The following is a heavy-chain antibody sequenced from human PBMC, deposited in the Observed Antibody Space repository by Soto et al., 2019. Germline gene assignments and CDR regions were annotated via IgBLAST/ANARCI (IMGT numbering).Heavy chain of an antibody. CDR1: GFTFSSYS. CDR3: ARDVKYYDFWSGYSENNWFDP. V-gene: IGHV3-48*01. Sequence: EVQLVESGGGLVQPGGSLRLSCAASGFTFSSYSMNWVRQAPGKGLEWVSYISSSSSTIYYADSVKGRFTISRDNAKNSLYLQMSSLRAEDTAVYYCARDVKYYDFWSGYSENNWFDPWGQGTLVTVSS. CDR2: ISSSSSTI. D-gene: IGHD3-3*01. J-gene: IGHJ5*02.